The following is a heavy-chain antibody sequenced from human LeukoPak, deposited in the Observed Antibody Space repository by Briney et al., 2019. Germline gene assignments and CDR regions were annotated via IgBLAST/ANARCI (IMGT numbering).Heavy chain of an antibody. CDR2: ISSSSSYI. Sequence: GGSLRLSCAASRFTFSSYSMNWVRQAPGKGLEWVSSISSSSSYIYYADSVKGRFTISRDNAKNSLYLQMNSLRAEDTAVYYCASVTTSDAFDIWGQGTMVTVSS. CDR1: RFTFSSYS. CDR3: ASVTTSDAFDI. D-gene: IGHD4-17*01. J-gene: IGHJ3*02. V-gene: IGHV3-21*01.